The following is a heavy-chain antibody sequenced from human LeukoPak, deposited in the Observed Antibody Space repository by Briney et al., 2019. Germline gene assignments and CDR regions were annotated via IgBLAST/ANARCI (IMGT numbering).Heavy chain of an antibody. CDR1: GFTFSSYA. Sequence: SGGSLRLSCAASGFTFSSYAMHWVRQAPGKGLEWISYISSTTTITYYADSVKGRFTISRDNAKNSLYLQMNSLRDEATAVYYCVAGTELVYWGQGTLVTVSS. J-gene: IGHJ4*02. CDR2: ISSTTTIT. D-gene: IGHD6-19*01. CDR3: VAGTELVY. V-gene: IGHV3-48*02.